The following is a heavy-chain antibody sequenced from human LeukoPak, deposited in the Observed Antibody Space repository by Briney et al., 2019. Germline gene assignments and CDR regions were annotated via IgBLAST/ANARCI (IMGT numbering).Heavy chain of an antibody. J-gene: IGHJ4*02. CDR3: ARAQYVDISGFYPGY. CDR1: GGSFSGYY. CDR2: INHSGST. Sequence: PSETLSLTCAVYGGSFSGYYWNWIRQPPGKGLEGIGEINHSGSTNYNPSLRSRVTISVDTSQSQFSLKLSSVTAADTAVYYCARAQYVDISGFYPGYWGQGTLVTVSS. V-gene: IGHV4-34*01. D-gene: IGHD3-22*01.